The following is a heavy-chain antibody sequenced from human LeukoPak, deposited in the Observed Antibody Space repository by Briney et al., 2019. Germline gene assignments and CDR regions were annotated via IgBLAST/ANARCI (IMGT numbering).Heavy chain of an antibody. D-gene: IGHD6-13*01. J-gene: IGHJ4*02. CDR2: IWYDGSNK. Sequence: GESLKISCAASGFTFSSYGMHWVRQAPGKGLEWVAVIWYDGSNKYYADSVKGRFTISRDNSKNTLYLQMNSLRAEDTAVYYCARGGLDSSSWHQFDYWGQGTLVTVSS. CDR1: GFTFSSYG. V-gene: IGHV3-33*01. CDR3: ARGGLDSSSWHQFDY.